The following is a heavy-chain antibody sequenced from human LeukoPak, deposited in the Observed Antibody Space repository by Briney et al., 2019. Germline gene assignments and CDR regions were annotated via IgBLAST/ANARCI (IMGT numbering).Heavy chain of an antibody. J-gene: IGHJ3*02. V-gene: IGHV4-4*09. D-gene: IGHD3-22*01. Sequence: SETLSLTCSVSGGSISSYYWSWIRQPPGKGLEWIGYIYTSGSTNYSPSLKSRVTISVDTSRNQFSLKLNSVTAADTAVYYCARTSGYYYSYAFDIWGQGTMVTVSS. CDR2: IYTSGST. CDR1: GGSISSYY. CDR3: ARTSGYYYSYAFDI.